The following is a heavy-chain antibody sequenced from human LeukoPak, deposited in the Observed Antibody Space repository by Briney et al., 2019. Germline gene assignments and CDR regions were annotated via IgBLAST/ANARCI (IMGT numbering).Heavy chain of an antibody. D-gene: IGHD3-10*01. CDR2: ISGSGGST. CDR3: ARDLIYGSGSYYDSDYDY. J-gene: IGHJ4*02. CDR1: GFTFSSYA. Sequence: GGSLRLSCSASGFTFSSYAMSWVRQAPGKGLEWVSAISGSGGSTYYADSVRGRFTIYRDNSKNTLYLQMNSLRAEDTAVYYGARDLIYGSGSYYDSDYDYWGKVTLVTVCS. V-gene: IGHV3-23*01.